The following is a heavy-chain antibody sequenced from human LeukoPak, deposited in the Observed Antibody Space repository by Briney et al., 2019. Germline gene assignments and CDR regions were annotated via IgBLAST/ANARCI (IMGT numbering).Heavy chain of an antibody. J-gene: IGHJ6*02. Sequence: PGGSLRLSCAASGFTFSSYSMNWVRQAPGKGLEWVSSISSSSSYIYYADSVKGRFTISRDNAKNSLYLQMNSLRAEDTAVYYCARPPLPEYDFWSGYYDTTKADYYGMDVWGQGTTVTVSS. CDR1: GFTFSSYS. D-gene: IGHD3-3*01. V-gene: IGHV3-21*01. CDR2: ISSSSSYI. CDR3: ARPPLPEYDFWSGYYDTTKADYYGMDV.